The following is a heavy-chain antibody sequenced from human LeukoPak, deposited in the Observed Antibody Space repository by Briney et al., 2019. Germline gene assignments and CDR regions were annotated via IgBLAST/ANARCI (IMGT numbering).Heavy chain of an antibody. CDR2: FNPENGEA. CDR1: GYTLSEVS. D-gene: IGHD6-6*01. J-gene: IGHJ4*02. Sequence: ASVTVTCKVSGYTLSEVSLHWVRQPPGKGLEWVGGFNPENGEAVYAQKFQGRVTMTEDTSTDTATMDLSSLRSEDTAVYFCATYLSSSSSLFYYWGQGTLITVSS. V-gene: IGHV1-24*01. CDR3: ATYLSSSSSLFYY.